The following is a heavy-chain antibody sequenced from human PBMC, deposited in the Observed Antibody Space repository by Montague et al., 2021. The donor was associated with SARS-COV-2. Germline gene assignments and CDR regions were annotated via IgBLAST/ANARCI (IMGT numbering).Heavy chain of an antibody. V-gene: IGHV3-7*01. CDR1: GFTFTKHW. D-gene: IGHD2-21*02. J-gene: IGHJ4*02. Sequence: SLRLSCADSGFTFTKHWMNWVRQAPGKGLEWVANINEDGSQKYYIDSVKGRFTISRDNARNSLFLQMTGLRAEDTAVYYCTALRRTDPFDYWGQGNLVTVSS. CDR3: TALRRTDPFDY. CDR2: INEDGSQK.